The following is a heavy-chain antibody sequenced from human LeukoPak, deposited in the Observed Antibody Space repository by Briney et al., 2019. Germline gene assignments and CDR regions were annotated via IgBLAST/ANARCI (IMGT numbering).Heavy chain of an antibody. CDR3: ASPSDSSGYPPFDY. CDR1: GFTVSSNY. Sequence: GGSLRLSCAASGFTVSSNYVSWVRQAPGKGLEWVSVIYSGGSTYYADSVKGRFTISRDNSKNTLYLQMNSLRAEDTAVYYCASPSDSSGYPPFDYWGQGTLVTVSS. D-gene: IGHD3-22*01. V-gene: IGHV3-66*01. CDR2: IYSGGST. J-gene: IGHJ4*02.